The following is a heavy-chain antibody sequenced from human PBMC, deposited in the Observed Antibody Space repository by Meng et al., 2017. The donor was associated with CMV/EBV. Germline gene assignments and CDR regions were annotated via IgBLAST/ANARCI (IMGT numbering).Heavy chain of an antibody. CDR2: IYSGGSST. CDR3: ARDWGGTSFKHLPHNDY. Sequence: GGSLRLSCAASGFTFSSYAMSWVRQAPGKGLEWVSVIYSGGSSTYYADSVKGRFTISRDNSKNTLYLQMNSLRAEDTAVYYCARDWGGTSFKHLPHNDYWGQGTLVTVS. J-gene: IGHJ4*02. CDR1: GFTFSSYA. D-gene: IGHD3-16*01. V-gene: IGHV3-23*03.